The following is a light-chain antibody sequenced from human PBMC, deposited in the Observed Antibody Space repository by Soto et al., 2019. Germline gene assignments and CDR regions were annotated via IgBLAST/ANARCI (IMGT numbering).Light chain of an antibody. CDR3: QQRSNWPPLT. V-gene: IGKV3-11*01. Sequence: EIVLTQSPATLSLSPGERATLSCRASQSVSSYLAWYQQKPGQAPRLLIYDASNRAADIPARFSGSGSGTDFTLTISSLEPEDFAVYYCQQRSNWPPLTFDQGTRLEIK. CDR2: DAS. J-gene: IGKJ5*01. CDR1: QSVSSY.